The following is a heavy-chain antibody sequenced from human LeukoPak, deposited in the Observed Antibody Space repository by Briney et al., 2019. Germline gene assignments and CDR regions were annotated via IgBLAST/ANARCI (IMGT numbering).Heavy chain of an antibody. Sequence: GGSLRLSCAASGFTFSSYAMHWVRQAPGKGLEWVAVISYDGSDKYYADSVKGRFTISRDNSKNTLYLQMNSLRAEDTAVYCCAREDIVVVPAAFDYWGQGTLVTVSS. D-gene: IGHD2-2*01. CDR3: AREDIVVVPAAFDY. V-gene: IGHV3-30-3*01. CDR1: GFTFSSYA. J-gene: IGHJ4*02. CDR2: ISYDGSDK.